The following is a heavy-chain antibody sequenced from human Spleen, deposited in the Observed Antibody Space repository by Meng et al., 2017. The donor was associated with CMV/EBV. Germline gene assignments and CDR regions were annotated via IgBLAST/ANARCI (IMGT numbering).Heavy chain of an antibody. Sequence: GESLKISCAASGFSFSNYGMHWVRQAPGKGLEWVAFIRYDGSNKYYADSVKGRFTISRDNSKNTLYLQMNSLRAEDTAVYYCVKYYGMDVWGQGTTVTVSS. V-gene: IGHV3-30*02. CDR1: GFSFSNYG. CDR3: VKYYGMDV. CDR2: IRYDGSNK. J-gene: IGHJ6*02.